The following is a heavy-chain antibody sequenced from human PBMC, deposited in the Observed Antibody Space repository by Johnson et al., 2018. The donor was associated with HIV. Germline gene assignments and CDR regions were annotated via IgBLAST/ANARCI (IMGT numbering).Heavy chain of an antibody. CDR1: GFTFSSYA. CDR2: IKQDGSEK. CDR3: AREGGSIAAAGKDAFDI. J-gene: IGHJ3*02. Sequence: EVQLVESGGGVVQPGRSLRLSCAASGFTFSSYAMHWVRQAPGKGLEWVANIKQDGSEKYYVDSVKGRFTISRDNAKNSLYLQMNSLRAEDTAVYYCAREGGSIAAAGKDAFDIWGQGTMVTVSS. D-gene: IGHD6-13*01. V-gene: IGHV3-7*01.